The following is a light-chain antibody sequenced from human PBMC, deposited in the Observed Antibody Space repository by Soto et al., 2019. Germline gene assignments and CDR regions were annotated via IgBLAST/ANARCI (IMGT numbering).Light chain of an antibody. CDR1: QSISSY. V-gene: IGKV1-39*01. Sequence: DIQMTQSPSSLSASVGDRVTITCRASQSISSYLNWYQQKPGKAPKLLIYAASSLQSGVPSRFSGSGSGTDFTLTISSLQPEDFATYYCQHLNNYPPFTFGPGTKVDLE. J-gene: IGKJ3*01. CDR2: AAS. CDR3: QHLNNYPPFT.